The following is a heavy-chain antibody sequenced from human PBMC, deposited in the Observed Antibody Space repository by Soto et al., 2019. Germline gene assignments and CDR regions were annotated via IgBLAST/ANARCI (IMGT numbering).Heavy chain of an antibody. CDR1: GGTFSSYA. Sequence: QVQLVQSGAEVKKPGSSVKVSCKASGGTFSSYAISWVRQAPGQGLEWMGGIIPIFGTANYAQKFQGRVTITADESTSTAYMELSSLRSEDTAVYYCARVGCSGGSCYEGYYYYYGMDVWGQGTTVTVSS. V-gene: IGHV1-69*12. CDR2: IIPIFGTA. D-gene: IGHD2-15*01. J-gene: IGHJ6*02. CDR3: ARVGCSGGSCYEGYYYYYGMDV.